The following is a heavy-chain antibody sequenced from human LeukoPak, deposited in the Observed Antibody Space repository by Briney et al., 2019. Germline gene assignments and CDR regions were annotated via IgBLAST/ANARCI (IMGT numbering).Heavy chain of an antibody. CDR1: GGSISSYN. D-gene: IGHD3-3*01. Sequence: SETLSLTCTVPGGSISSYNWSWIRQPPGKGLERIGYIYYTGSTNYNASLKSRVTISVDASKNQFSLKVSFVSAADTAVYYCARTTFWSGRSPDYHHCYMDVWGKGTTVTVSS. CDR3: ARTTFWSGRSPDYHHCYMDV. CDR2: IYYTGST. J-gene: IGHJ6*03. V-gene: IGHV4-59*01.